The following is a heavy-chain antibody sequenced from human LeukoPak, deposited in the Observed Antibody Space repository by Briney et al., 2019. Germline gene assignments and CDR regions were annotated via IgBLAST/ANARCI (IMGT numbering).Heavy chain of an antibody. D-gene: IGHD6-19*01. CDR1: GGSISSYY. CDR2: IYYRGST. J-gene: IGHJ5*02. V-gene: IGHV4-59*01. Sequence: SETLSLTCTVPGGSISSYYWSWIRQPPGKGLERIGYIYYRGSTNYNPSLKSRVTISVDTSKNQFSLKLSSVTAADTAVYYCARAPSYSSGWRGYNWFDPWGQGTLVTVSS. CDR3: ARAPSYSSGWRGYNWFDP.